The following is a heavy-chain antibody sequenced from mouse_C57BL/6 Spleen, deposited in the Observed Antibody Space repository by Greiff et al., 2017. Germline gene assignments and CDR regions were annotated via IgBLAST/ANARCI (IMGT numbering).Heavy chain of an antibody. CDR1: GYAFSSYW. D-gene: IGHD1-1*01. J-gene: IGHJ2*01. Sequence: VQLQESGAELVKPGASVKISCKASGYAFSSYWMNWVKQRPGKGLEWIGQIYPGDGDTNYNGKFKGKATLTADKSSSTAYMQLSSLTSEDSAVYFCARDYGSSYGFDYWGQGTTLTVSS. CDR2: IYPGDGDT. CDR3: ARDYGSSYGFDY. V-gene: IGHV1-80*01.